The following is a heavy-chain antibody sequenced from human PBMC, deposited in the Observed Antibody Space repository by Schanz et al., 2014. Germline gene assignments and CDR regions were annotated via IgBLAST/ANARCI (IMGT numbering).Heavy chain of an antibody. CDR2: ISYDGRNK. CDR3: ARDGDRFYHNYYMDV. CDR1: GFTFSSYA. D-gene: IGHD4-17*01. Sequence: QVQLVESGGGVVQPGRSLRLSCAASGFTFSSYAMHWVRQAPGKGLEWVAVISYDGRNKYYADSVKGRFTISRDNSKNTLYLQMNSLRAEDTAVYYCARDGDRFYHNYYMDVWGQGTTVTVSS. V-gene: IGHV3-30-3*01. J-gene: IGHJ6*03.